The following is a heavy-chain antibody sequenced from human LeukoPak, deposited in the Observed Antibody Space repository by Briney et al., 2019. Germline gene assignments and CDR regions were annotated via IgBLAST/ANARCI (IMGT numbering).Heavy chain of an antibody. Sequence: GGSLRPSCAASGFAFSSYEMNWVRQAPGKGLEWVSYISSSGSTIYYADSVKGRFTVSRDNAKNPLYLQMNSLRAEDTAVYYCARETDIVATIGAFDIWGQGTMVTVSS. J-gene: IGHJ3*02. V-gene: IGHV3-48*03. CDR3: ARETDIVATIGAFDI. CDR2: ISSSGSTI. D-gene: IGHD5-12*01. CDR1: GFAFSSYE.